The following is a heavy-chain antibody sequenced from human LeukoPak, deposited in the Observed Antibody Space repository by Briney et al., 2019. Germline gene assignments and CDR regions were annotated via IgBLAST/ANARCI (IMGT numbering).Heavy chain of an antibody. V-gene: IGHV3-7*01. D-gene: IGHD5-12*01. CDR3: AATIVDIEATDNA. CDR2: IKQDGSEK. J-gene: IGHJ4*02. CDR1: GFTFSSYW. Sequence: PGGSLRLSCAASGFTFSSYWMSWVRQAPGKGLEWVANIKQDGSEKYYVDSVKGRFTISRDNAKNSLYLQMNSLRAEDTAVYYCAATIVDIEATDNAWGQGTLVTVSS.